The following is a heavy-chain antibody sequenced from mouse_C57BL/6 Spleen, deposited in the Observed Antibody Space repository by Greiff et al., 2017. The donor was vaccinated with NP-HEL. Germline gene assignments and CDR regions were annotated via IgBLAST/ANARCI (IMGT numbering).Heavy chain of an antibody. CDR2: IYWDDDN. V-gene: IGHV8-12*01. J-gene: IGHJ2*01. CDR3: AQSPVIHFGG. CDR1: GFSLSTSGMG. Sequence: QVTLKESGPGILQSSQTLSLTCSFSGFSLSTSGMGVSWIRQPPGKGLEWLVHIYWDDDNRYNPSLKSRLTISKDTSRNQVFLEITSVDTADTATCYCAQSPVIHFGGWGQSATLTGSS. D-gene: IGHD1-1*01.